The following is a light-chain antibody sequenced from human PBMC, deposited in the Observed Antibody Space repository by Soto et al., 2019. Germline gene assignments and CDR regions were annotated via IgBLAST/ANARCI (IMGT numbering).Light chain of an antibody. CDR1: SNDVGGYNY. CDR2: EVS. Sequence: QSALTQPASMSGSPGQSITISCTGTSNDVGGYNYVSWYQQQTGKAPKLMIFEVSNRPSGVFNRFSGSKSGNTASLTISGLQAEDEAYYYCCSYTSTNSRVFGGGTKVTVL. J-gene: IGLJ3*02. V-gene: IGLV2-14*01. CDR3: CSYTSTNSRV.